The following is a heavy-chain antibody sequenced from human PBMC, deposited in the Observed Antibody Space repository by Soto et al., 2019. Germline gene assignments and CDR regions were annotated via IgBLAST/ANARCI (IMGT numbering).Heavy chain of an antibody. CDR1: GFTFSDYY. CDR3: ARDVTPRGYSYDVSFDY. V-gene: IGHV3-11*01. CDR2: IDGSGTTI. J-gene: IGHJ4*02. Sequence: QVQPVESGGGLVKPGGSLRLSCAASGFTFSDYYMTWIRQAPGKGLEWVAFIDGSGTTIYDADSVKGRFTISRDNAKNSLYLQMNGLRAEDTAVYYCARDVTPRGYSYDVSFDYWGQGSLVTVSS. D-gene: IGHD5-18*01.